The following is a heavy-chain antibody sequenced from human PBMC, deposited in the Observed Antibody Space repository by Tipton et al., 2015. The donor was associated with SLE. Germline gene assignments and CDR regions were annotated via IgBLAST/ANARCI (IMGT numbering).Heavy chain of an antibody. CDR1: GGSISSDGYY. V-gene: IGHV4-61*10. CDR3: ARGDYYDSGTV. J-gene: IGHJ4*02. CDR2: MYYSGST. D-gene: IGHD3-3*01. Sequence: TLSLTCTVSGGSISSDGYYWNWIRQPAGKRLEWIGYMYYSGSTSYNPSLRSRVTISKHTSNKQFSLSLRSVTAADTAVYFCARGDYYDSGTVWGQGILVTVYS.